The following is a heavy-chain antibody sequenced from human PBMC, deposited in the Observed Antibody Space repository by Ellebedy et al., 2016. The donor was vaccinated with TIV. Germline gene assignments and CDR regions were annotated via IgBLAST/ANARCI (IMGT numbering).Heavy chain of an antibody. CDR1: GHSITSDSF. CDR3: ARQSSSSSWYRYYGMDV. D-gene: IGHD6-13*01. Sequence: SETLSLTCTVSGHSITSDSFWGWIRQPPGKGLEWIGNIHHIGDTYYNPSLESRVTMSVDTSKHQLSLKVTSVTAADTAVYYCARQSSSSSWYRYYGMDVWGQGTTVTVSS. CDR2: IHHIGDT. J-gene: IGHJ6*02. V-gene: IGHV4-38-2*02.